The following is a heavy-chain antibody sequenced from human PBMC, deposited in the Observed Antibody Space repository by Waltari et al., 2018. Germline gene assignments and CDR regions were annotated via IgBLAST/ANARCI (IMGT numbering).Heavy chain of an antibody. CDR3: ARSLLIAAAGTLFDY. Sequence: QVQLVQSGAEVKKPGSSVKVSCKASGGTFSSYTISWVRQAPGQGLDGIGRILPILGIANYAQKFQGRVTITADKSTSTAYMELSSLRSEDTAVYYCARSLLIAAAGTLFDYWGQGTLVTVSS. CDR1: GGTFSSYT. J-gene: IGHJ4*02. V-gene: IGHV1-69*02. CDR2: ILPILGIA. D-gene: IGHD6-13*01.